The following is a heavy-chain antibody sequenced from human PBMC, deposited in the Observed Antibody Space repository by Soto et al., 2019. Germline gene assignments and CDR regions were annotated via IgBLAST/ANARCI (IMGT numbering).Heavy chain of an antibody. D-gene: IGHD4-17*01. V-gene: IGHV4-31*03. CDR1: GGSISSGGYY. CDR3: AGVTSLPDYGDYLN. Sequence: QVQLQESGPGLVKPSQTLSLTCTVSGGSISSGGYYWSWIRQHPGKGLEWIGYIYYSGSTYYNPSLKSRVTISVDTSKNEFSLKLSSVTAADTAVYYCAGVTSLPDYGDYLNWGQGTLVTVSS. CDR2: IYYSGST. J-gene: IGHJ4*02.